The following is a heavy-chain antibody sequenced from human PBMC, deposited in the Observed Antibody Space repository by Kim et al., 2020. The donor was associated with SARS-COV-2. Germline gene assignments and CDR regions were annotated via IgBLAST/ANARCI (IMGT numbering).Heavy chain of an antibody. CDR2: IYYSGST. D-gene: IGHD5-12*01. J-gene: IGHJ4*02. CDR1: GGSVSSGSYY. CDR3: ARVIEVGARWLQFHYYFDD. Sequence: SETLSLTCTVSGGSVSSGSYYWSWIRQPPGKGLEWIGYIYYSGSTNYNPSLKSRVTISVDTSKNQFSLKLSSVTAADTAVYYCARVIEVGARWLQFHYYFDDWGQGTLVTVSS. V-gene: IGHV4-61*01.